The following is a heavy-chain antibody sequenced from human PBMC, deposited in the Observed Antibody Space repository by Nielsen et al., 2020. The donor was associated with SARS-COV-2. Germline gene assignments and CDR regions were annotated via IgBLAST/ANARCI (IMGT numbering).Heavy chain of an antibody. CDR1: GGSISSSNW. Sequence: GSLRLSCAVSGGSISSSNWWSWVRQPPGKGLEWIGEIYHSGSTNYNPSLKSRVTISVDKSKNQFSLKLSSVTAADTAVYYCARAPKAIVVHHFDYWGQGTLVTVSS. D-gene: IGHD3-22*01. J-gene: IGHJ4*02. CDR2: IYHSGST. CDR3: ARAPKAIVVHHFDY. V-gene: IGHV4-4*02.